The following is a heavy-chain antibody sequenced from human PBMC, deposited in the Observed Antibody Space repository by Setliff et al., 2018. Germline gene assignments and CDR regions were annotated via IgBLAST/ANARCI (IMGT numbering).Heavy chain of an antibody. CDR3: VRSSAPQVVLAADFDF. Sequence: SVKVSCKASGGTFSNYAVNWVRQAPGQGLEWMGGIIPFFRTANYAQNFQDRVTITTDKTTSTAFMELSSLRSEDTAVYYCVRSSAPQVVLAADFDFWGQGTPVTVSS. J-gene: IGHJ4*02. CDR2: IIPFFRTA. D-gene: IGHD6-19*01. V-gene: IGHV1-69*05. CDR1: GGTFSNYA.